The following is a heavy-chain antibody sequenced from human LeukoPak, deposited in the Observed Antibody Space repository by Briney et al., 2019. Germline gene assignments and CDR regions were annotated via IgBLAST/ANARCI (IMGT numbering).Heavy chain of an antibody. Sequence: GGSLRLSCAASGFTFSSYSMNWVRQAPGKGLEWVSSISSISSYIYYADSVKGRFTISRDNAKNSLYLQMNSLRAEDTAVYYCARGEGDYGDEGGGEYFDYWGQGTLVTVSS. V-gene: IGHV3-21*01. D-gene: IGHD4-17*01. J-gene: IGHJ4*02. CDR3: ARGEGDYGDEGGGEYFDY. CDR1: GFTFSSYS. CDR2: ISSISSYI.